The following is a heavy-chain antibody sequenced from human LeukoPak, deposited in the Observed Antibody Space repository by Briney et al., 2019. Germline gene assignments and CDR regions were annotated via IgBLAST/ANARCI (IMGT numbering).Heavy chain of an antibody. CDR1: GFTITAYA. CDR2: IGITSEYI. Sequence: GGSLRLSCAASGFTITAYAMSWVRQSPGKGLEWVSGIGITSEYIHYADSVKGRFTISRNNSKNTVYLEMSSLRAEDAAVYYCAKDPNGDYVGAFDTWGQGTMVIVSS. J-gene: IGHJ3*02. V-gene: IGHV3-23*01. D-gene: IGHD4-17*01. CDR3: AKDPNGDYVGAFDT.